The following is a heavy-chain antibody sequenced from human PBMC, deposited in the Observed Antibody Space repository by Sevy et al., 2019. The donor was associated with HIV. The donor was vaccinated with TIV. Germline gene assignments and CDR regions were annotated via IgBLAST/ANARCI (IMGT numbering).Heavy chain of an antibody. CDR3: AKVGGCSSTSCYHYYYYYMDV. V-gene: IGHV3-30*02. CDR2: IRYDGSNK. Sequence: WGSLRLSCAASGFTFSSYGMHWVRQAPGKGLEWVAFIRYDGSNKYYADSVKGRFTISRDNSKNTLYLQMNSLRAEDTAVYYCAKVGGCSSTSCYHYYYYYMDVWGKGTTVTVSS. CDR1: GFTFSSYG. D-gene: IGHD2-2*01. J-gene: IGHJ6*03.